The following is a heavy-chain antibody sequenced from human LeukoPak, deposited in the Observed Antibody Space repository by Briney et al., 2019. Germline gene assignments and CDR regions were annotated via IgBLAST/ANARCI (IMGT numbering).Heavy chain of an antibody. CDR1: EYTFSGYY. D-gene: IGHD1-1*01. Sequence: ASVKVSCKTSEYTFSGYYIHWVRQAPGQGLEWMGWIDPNSGGTKYTEEFQGRVSMTRDTSITTAYMELSRLKYDDTAVYYCARDLDRREHLANCHYYMDVWGKGTSVTVSS. V-gene: IGHV1-2*02. CDR2: IDPNSGGT. J-gene: IGHJ6*03. CDR3: ARDLDRREHLANCHYYMDV.